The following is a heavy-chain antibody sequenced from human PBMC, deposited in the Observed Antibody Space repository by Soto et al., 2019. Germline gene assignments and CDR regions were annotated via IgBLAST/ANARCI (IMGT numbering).Heavy chain of an antibody. V-gene: IGHV1-2*04. J-gene: IGHJ5*02. CDR3: ARFFSYWGSPQSLLAL. CDR1: GYTFTGYY. Sequence: GASVKVSCKASGYTFTGYYMHWVRQAPGQGLEWMGWINPNSGGTNYAQKFQGWVTMTRDTSISTAYMELSRLRSDDTAVYYCARFFSYWGSPQSLLALSGQGTLVIVSS. CDR2: INPNSGGT. D-gene: IGHD3-16*01.